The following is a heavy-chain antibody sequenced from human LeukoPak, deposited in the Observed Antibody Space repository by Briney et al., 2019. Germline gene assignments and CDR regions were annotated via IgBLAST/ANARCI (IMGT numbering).Heavy chain of an antibody. D-gene: IGHD3-22*01. CDR3: ARMKTYYYDSKGAFDI. CDR2: TNPSGGST. CDR1: GYTFTSYY. J-gene: IGHJ3*02. Sequence: WASVKVSCKASGYTFTSYYMHWVRQAPGQGLEWMGITNPSGGSTSYAQKFQGRVTMTRDTSTSTVYMELSSLRSEDTAVYYCARMKTYYYDSKGAFDIWGQGTMVTVSS. V-gene: IGHV1-46*01.